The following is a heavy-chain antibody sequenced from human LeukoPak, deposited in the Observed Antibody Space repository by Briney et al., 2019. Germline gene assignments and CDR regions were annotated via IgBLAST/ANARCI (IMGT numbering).Heavy chain of an antibody. CDR1: GFTFSSYG. Sequence: GGSLRLSCAASGFTFSSYGMHWVRQAPGKGLEWVAVISYDGSNKYYADSVKGRFTISRDNSKNTLYLQMNSLRAEDTAVYYCAKDLERHIVVVTASAVDYWGQGTLVTVSS. CDR3: AKDLERHIVVVTASAVDY. D-gene: IGHD2-21*02. V-gene: IGHV3-30*18. CDR2: ISYDGSNK. J-gene: IGHJ4*02.